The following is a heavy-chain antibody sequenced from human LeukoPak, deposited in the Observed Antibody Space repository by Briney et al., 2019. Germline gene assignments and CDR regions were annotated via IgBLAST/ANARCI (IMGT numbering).Heavy chain of an antibody. J-gene: IGHJ4*02. CDR1: GGSFSGYY. D-gene: IGHD5-24*01. CDR3: ASLRDGWVY. CDR2: INHSGST. V-gene: IGHV4-34*01. Sequence: PSEALSLTCAVYGGSFSGYYWSWIRQLPGKGLEWIGEINHSGSTNYNPSLKSRVTISVDTSKNQFSLKLSSVTAADTAVYYCASLRDGWVYWGQGTLVTVSS.